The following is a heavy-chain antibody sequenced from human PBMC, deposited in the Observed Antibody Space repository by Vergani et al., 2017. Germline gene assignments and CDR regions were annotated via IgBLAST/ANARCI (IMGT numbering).Heavy chain of an antibody. CDR3: ARGEKRYDFWSGSDNWFDP. CDR1: GGSISSYY. V-gene: IGHV4-59*01. Sequence: QVQLQESGPGLVKPSETLSLTCTVSGGSISSYYWSWIRQPPGQGLEWIGYIYYSGRTNYNPSLKSRVTISVDTSKNQFSLKLSSVTAADTAGYYCARGEKRYDFWSGSDNWFDPWGQGTLVTVSS. D-gene: IGHD3-3*01. J-gene: IGHJ5*02. CDR2: IYYSGRT.